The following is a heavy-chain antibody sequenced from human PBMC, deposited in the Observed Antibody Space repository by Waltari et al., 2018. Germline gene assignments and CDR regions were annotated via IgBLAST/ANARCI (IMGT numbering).Heavy chain of an antibody. CDR3: ARGYYDSSGYS. J-gene: IGHJ5*02. CDR1: GYSISSGYS. Sequence: QVQLQESGPGLVKPSETLSLTCAVSGYSISSGYSWGWIRQPPGKGLEWIGSIYHSGSTYYNPSLKSRVTISVDTSKNQFSLKLSSVTAADTAVYYCARGYYDSSGYSWGQGTLVTVSS. CDR2: IYHSGST. V-gene: IGHV4-38-2*01. D-gene: IGHD3-22*01.